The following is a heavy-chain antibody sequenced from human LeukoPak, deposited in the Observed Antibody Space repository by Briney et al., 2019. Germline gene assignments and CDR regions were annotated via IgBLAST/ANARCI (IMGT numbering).Heavy chain of an antibody. CDR1: GYSISSGYF. CDR3: ARALTYYDSWSGYPNFDY. V-gene: IGHV4-38-2*02. Sequence: SETLSLTCTVSGYSISSGYFWGWIRQPPGKGLEWIGSVYHSGSTYYNPSLKSRVTISVDTSKNQFSLKLSSVTAADTAVYYCARALTYYDSWSGYPNFDYWGQGTLVTVSS. D-gene: IGHD3-3*01. J-gene: IGHJ4*02. CDR2: VYHSGST.